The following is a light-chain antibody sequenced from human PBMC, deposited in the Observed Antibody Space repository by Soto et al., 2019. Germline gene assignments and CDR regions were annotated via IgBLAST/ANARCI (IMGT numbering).Light chain of an antibody. CDR1: SSDVGGYNY. Sequence: QSALTQPRSVSGSPGQSVTISCTGTSSDVGGYNYVSWYQQYPGKAPRFMIYDVSERPSGVPDRFSGSKSGNTASLTISGLQAEDEADYYCGSYAANSQVVFGGVTKLTVL. V-gene: IGLV2-11*01. J-gene: IGLJ2*01. CDR3: GSYAANSQVV. CDR2: DVS.